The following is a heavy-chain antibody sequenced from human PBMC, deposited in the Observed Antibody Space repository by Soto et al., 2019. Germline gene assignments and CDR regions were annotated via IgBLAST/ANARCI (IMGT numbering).Heavy chain of an antibody. D-gene: IGHD5-18*01. CDR1: GGSISSGDYY. J-gene: IGHJ3*02. CDR3: ARAPPLKYTYGLRGAFDI. Sequence: QVQLQESGPGLVKPSQTLSLTCTVSGGSISSGDYYWSWIRQPPGKGLEWIGYIYYSGSTYYNPSLKSRVTISVETSKNQCCLKLSSVTAADTAVYYCARAPPLKYTYGLRGAFDIWGQGTMVTVSS. CDR2: IYYSGST. V-gene: IGHV4-30-4*01.